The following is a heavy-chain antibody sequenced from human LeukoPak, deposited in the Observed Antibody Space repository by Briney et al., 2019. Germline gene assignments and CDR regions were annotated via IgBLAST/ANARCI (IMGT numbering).Heavy chain of an antibody. CDR2: IHPSDSET. CDR1: GYNFTNYW. V-gene: IGHV5-51*01. Sequence: GESLKISCTGSGYNFTNYWIGWVRQMPGKGLEWMGIIHPSDSETRYGPSFQGQVTISADKSISTAYLQWSSLKASDIAMYYCARSTGNWFDPWGQGTLVTVSS. CDR3: ARSTGNWFDP. J-gene: IGHJ5*02. D-gene: IGHD3-9*01.